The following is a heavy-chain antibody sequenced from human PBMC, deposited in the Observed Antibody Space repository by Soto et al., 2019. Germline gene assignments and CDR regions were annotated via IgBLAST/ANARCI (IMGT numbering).Heavy chain of an antibody. J-gene: IGHJ6*02. CDR2: ISYDGSNK. V-gene: IGHV3-30*18. Sequence: QVQLVESGGGVVQPGRSLRLSCAASGFTFSSYGMHWVRQAPGKGLEWVAVISYDGSNKYYADSVKGRFTISRDNSXXTXYXXINSLSAEDTAVYDCAKDDRYSSRSYDYYDDGMDVWGQGTTVTVS. CDR3: AKDDRYSSRSYDYYDDGMDV. CDR1: GFTFSSYG. D-gene: IGHD6-13*01.